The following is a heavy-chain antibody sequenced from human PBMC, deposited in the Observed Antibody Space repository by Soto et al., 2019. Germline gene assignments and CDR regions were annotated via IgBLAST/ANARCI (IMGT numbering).Heavy chain of an antibody. CDR2: ISYDGSNK. J-gene: IGHJ6*02. D-gene: IGHD4-4*01. Sequence: GGSLGLSCAASGFTFSSYGMHWVRQAPGKGLEWVAVISYDGSNKYYADSVKGRFTISRDNSKNTLYLQMNSLRAEDTAVYYCAKDRDSNRDYYYYGMDVWGQGTTVTVSS. CDR3: AKDRDSNRDYYYYGMDV. V-gene: IGHV3-30*18. CDR1: GFTFSSYG.